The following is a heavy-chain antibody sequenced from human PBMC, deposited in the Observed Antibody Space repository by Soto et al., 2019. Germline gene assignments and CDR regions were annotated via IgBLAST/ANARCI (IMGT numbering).Heavy chain of an antibody. D-gene: IGHD3-22*01. J-gene: IGHJ3*02. CDR2: IYYSGAT. Sequence: SETLSLTCTVSGGSISSGHYYWSWIRQPPGEGLEWIGYIYYSGATYYNPSLKSRVYISVDTSKNQFSLKLGSVTAADTAVYYCARAHYESSGFFPGAFDIWGQGTMVTVSS. CDR1: GGSISSGHYY. V-gene: IGHV4-30-4*01. CDR3: ARAHYESSGFFPGAFDI.